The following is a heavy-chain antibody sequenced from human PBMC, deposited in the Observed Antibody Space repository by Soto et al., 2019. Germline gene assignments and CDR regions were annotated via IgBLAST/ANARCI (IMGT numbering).Heavy chain of an antibody. CDR1: GFTFSSYW. CDR2: INSDGSST. CDR3: ARGGGNEYCSSTSCSYGMDV. J-gene: IGHJ6*02. D-gene: IGHD2-2*01. Sequence: EVQLVESGGGLVQPGGSLRLSCAASGFTFSSYWMHWVRQAPGKGLVWVSRINSDGSSTSYADSVKGRFTISRDNAKNTLYLQMNSLRAEDTAVYYCARGGGNEYCSSTSCSYGMDVWGQGTTVTVSS. V-gene: IGHV3-74*01.